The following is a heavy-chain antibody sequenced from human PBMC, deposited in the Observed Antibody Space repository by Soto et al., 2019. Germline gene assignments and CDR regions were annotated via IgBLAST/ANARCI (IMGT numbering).Heavy chain of an antibody. V-gene: IGHV4-30-4*01. Sequence: SETLSLTCTVSGDSISSDGYHWSWIRQSPGKGLEWIGYIYNGGRTFYRPSLESRINMSLDATKNSYSLRLTSVTAADTAVDYCARAPVGMDSINFFDHWGQGILVTVSS. CDR1: GDSISSDGYH. D-gene: IGHD2-8*01. CDR3: ARAPVGMDSINFFDH. J-gene: IGHJ4*02. CDR2: IYNGGRT.